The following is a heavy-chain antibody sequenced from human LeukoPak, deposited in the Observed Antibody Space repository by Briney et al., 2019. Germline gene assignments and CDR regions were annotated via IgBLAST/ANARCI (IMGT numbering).Heavy chain of an antibody. CDR3: ARVSSGYWVGNAFDI. CDR2: IKQDGSEK. J-gene: IGHJ3*02. Sequence: GGSLRLSCAASGFTVSSNYMSWVRQAPGKGLEWVANIKQDGSEKYYVDSVKGRFTISRDNAKNSLYLQMNSLRAEDTAVYYCARVSSGYWVGNAFDIWGQGTMVTVSS. D-gene: IGHD3-22*01. V-gene: IGHV3-7*01. CDR1: GFTVSSNY.